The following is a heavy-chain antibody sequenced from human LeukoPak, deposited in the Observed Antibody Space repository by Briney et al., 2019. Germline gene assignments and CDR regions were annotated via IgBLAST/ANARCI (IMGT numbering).Heavy chain of an antibody. J-gene: IGHJ6*02. CDR2: MNPNSGNT. Sequence: ASVKVSCKASGYTFTSYDINWVRQATGQGLEWMGWMNPNSGNTGYAQKFQGRVTMTRNTSVSTAYMELSSLRSEDTAVYYCARGHVSTPGNDYYYGMDVWGQGTTVTVSS. CDR3: ARGHVSTPGNDYYYGMDV. V-gene: IGHV1-8*01. D-gene: IGHD2-2*01. CDR1: GYTFTSYD.